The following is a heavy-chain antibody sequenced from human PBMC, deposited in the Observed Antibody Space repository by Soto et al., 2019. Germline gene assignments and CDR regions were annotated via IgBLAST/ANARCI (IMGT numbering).Heavy chain of an antibody. Sequence: LRLSCAASGFTFNTAWMSWVRQAPGKGLEWLGRIKSKADGGTTDFAAPVRGRFTISRDDSKNTVYLQMNSLKIEDTAVYYCTTGLAAAGNNYWGQGTLVTVSS. V-gene: IGHV3-15*01. CDR2: IKSKADGGTT. CDR1: GFTFNTAW. D-gene: IGHD6-13*01. CDR3: TTGLAAAGNNY. J-gene: IGHJ4*02.